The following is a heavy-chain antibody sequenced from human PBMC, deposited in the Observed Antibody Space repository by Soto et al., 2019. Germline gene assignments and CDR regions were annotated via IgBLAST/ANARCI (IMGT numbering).Heavy chain of an antibody. CDR1: GYTFTDYG. CDR2: IHTYNGHT. J-gene: IGHJ4*02. V-gene: IGHV1-18*01. D-gene: IGHD6-13*01. Sequence: QVQLVQSGAEVKKPGASVKVYCKASGYTFTDYGISWVRQAPGPGLEWMGWIHTYNGHTNYAQKVQGRVTMTTDTSTSTAYMELRSLRPDDTAVYYCARDAQYSSRWHPIDFWGQGTLVTVSS. CDR3: ARDAQYSSRWHPIDF.